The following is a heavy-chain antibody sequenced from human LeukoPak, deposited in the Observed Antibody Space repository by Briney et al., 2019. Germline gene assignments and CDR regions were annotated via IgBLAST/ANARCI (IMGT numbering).Heavy chain of an antibody. V-gene: IGHV4-61*02. D-gene: IGHD4-23*01. CDR1: GGSISSGSYY. Sequence: SQTLSLTCTVSGGSISSGSYYWSWIRQPAGKGLEWIGRIYTSGSTNYNPSLKSRVTISVDTSKNQFSLKLSSVTAADTAVYYCARVPRLFYGGRRSVTDYWGQGTLVTVSS. J-gene: IGHJ4*02. CDR2: IYTSGST. CDR3: ARVPRLFYGGRRSVTDY.